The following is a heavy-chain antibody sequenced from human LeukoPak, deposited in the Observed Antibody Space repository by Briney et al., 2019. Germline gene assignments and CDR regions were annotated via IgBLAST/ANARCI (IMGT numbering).Heavy chain of an antibody. J-gene: IGHJ3*02. CDR3: GRVKEASAFDI. V-gene: IGHV3-21*01. CDR2: ISGNSRHI. D-gene: IGHD5-12*01. CDR1: GFTFSSYS. Sequence: GGSLKLSCAASGFTFSSYSMNWVRQAPGKGLEWVSSISGNSRHIYYADSVKGRFTISRDNAKNSLYLQMNSRRAEDTAVYYCGRVKEASAFDIWGQGTMVTVSS.